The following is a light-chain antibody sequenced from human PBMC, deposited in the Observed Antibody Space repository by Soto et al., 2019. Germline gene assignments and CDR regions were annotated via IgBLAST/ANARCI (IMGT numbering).Light chain of an antibody. CDR2: KAS. Sequence: DIQMTQSPSTLSASVGDRVTITCRASQSISSWLAWYQQKPGKAPKLLIYKASNLESGVPSRFSGSGSGTEFTLTISSLQPDDFATYYCQQSHDYLLTFGPGTKVDFK. V-gene: IGKV1-5*03. CDR3: QQSHDYLLT. CDR1: QSISSW. J-gene: IGKJ3*01.